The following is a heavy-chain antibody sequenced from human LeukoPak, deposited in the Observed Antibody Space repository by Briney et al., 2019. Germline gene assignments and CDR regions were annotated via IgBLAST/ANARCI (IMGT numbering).Heavy chain of an antibody. CDR2: IYYSGST. D-gene: IGHD1-26*01. CDR3: ARLPPGWELLEGVDY. J-gene: IGHJ4*02. Sequence: SETLSLTCTVSDASISSSSYYWGWIRQPPGKGLEWIGSIYYSGSTYYNPSLKSRVTISVDTSKNQFSLKLSSVTAADTAVYYCARLPPGWELLEGVDYWGQGTLVTVSS. CDR1: DASISSSSYY. V-gene: IGHV4-39*01.